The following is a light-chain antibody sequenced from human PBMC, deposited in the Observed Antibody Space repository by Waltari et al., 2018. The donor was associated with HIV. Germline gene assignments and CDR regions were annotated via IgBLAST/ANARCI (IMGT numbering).Light chain of an antibody. V-gene: IGLV2-8*01. CDR1: SSYVGGYDY. CDR3: SSYAGSNNLI. Sequence: QSALTQPPSASGSPGQSVTSSCHGTSSYVGGYDYVSWYQQHPGKAPKLMLYDVTKRPSGVPDRFSGSKSGSTASLTVSGLQAEDEADYYCSSYAGSNNLIFGGGTKLTVL. J-gene: IGLJ2*01. CDR2: DVT.